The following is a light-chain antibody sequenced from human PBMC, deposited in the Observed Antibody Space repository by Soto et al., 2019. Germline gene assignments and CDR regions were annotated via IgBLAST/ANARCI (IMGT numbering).Light chain of an antibody. CDR3: HQYDTSPRT. CDR2: GAS. Sequence: EVMLTQSPGTLSLSPGERATLSCRASQSVSSNYLAWYQQKSGQAPRLLIYGASNRATGIPDRFSGSGSGTDFTLTIRRLEPEDFAVYYCHQYDTSPRTFGQGTNVEFK. J-gene: IGKJ1*01. CDR1: QSVSSNY. V-gene: IGKV3-20*01.